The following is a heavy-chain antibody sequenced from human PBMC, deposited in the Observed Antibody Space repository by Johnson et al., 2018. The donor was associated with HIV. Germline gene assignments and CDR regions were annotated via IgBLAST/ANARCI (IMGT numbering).Heavy chain of an antibody. J-gene: IGHJ3*02. Sequence: QVQLVESGGGVVQPGRSLRLSCAASGFTFSSYAMHWVRQAPGKGLEWVAVISYDGSNKYYADSVKGRFTISRDNSKNTLYLQMNSLRPEDTALCSCVKPPREVTVVDAFDIWGQGTMVTVSS. CDR3: VKPPREVTVVDAFDI. CDR2: ISYDGSNK. V-gene: IGHV3-30*04. D-gene: IGHD4-23*01. CDR1: GFTFSSYA.